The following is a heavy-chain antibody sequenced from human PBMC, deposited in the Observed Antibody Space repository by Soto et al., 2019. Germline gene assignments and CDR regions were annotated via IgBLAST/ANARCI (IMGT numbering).Heavy chain of an antibody. CDR2: IIPIFGTA. V-gene: IGHV1-69*01. J-gene: IGHJ4*02. CDR3: ARDRGRSYIAGEYYFDY. D-gene: IGHD1-26*01. Sequence: QVQLVQSGAEVKKPGSSVKVSCKASGGTFSSYAISWVRQAPGQGLEWMGGIIPIFGTANYAQKFQGRVTITADESTSTAYMELSSLRSEDTAVYYCARDRGRSYIAGEYYFDYWGQGTLVTVSS. CDR1: GGTFSSYA.